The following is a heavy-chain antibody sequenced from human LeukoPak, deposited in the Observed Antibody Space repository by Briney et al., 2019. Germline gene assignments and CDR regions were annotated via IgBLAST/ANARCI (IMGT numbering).Heavy chain of an antibody. CDR1: GFTFSSYG. V-gene: IGHV3-30*02. CDR2: IRYDGSNK. J-gene: IGHJ4*02. CDR3: ARDPTRVWLGDVDY. Sequence: GGSLRLSCAASGFTFSSYGMHWVRQAPGKGLEWVAFIRYDGSNKYYADSVKGRFTISRDNSKNTLYLQMNSLRAEDTAVYYCARDPTRVWLGDVDYWGQGTLVTVSS. D-gene: IGHD5-18*01.